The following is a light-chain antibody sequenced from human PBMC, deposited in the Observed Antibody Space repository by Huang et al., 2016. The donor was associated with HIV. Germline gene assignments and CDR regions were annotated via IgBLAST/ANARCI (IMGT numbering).Light chain of an antibody. CDR1: QIIHSY. CDR2: GAS. V-gene: IGKV1-39*01. Sequence: DIQMTQSPSSLSASVGDRVTITCRESQIIHSYLNWYQQKPGKAPKVLIYGASNLQSGVPSRFSGSGFGTHFTLTISGLQPEDFGTYYCQQSYNIPLTFGPGTKVD. CDR3: QQSYNIPLT. J-gene: IGKJ3*01.